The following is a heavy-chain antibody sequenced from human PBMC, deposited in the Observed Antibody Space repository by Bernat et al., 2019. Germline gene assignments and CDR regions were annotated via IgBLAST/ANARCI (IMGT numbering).Heavy chain of an antibody. CDR1: GGSISGYY. V-gene: IGHV4-59*08. Sequence: QVQLQESGPGLVRPSETLSLTCTVSGGSISGYYWSWVRQPPGKGLEQIGYIYYTGSTTYNPSLKSRVTISVDTSTNQFSLRLNSVTAADTAVYYCARLGTGTSPPYDHWGQGTLVTVSS. CDR2: IYYTGST. J-gene: IGHJ4*02. CDR3: ARLGTGTSPPYDH. D-gene: IGHD1/OR15-1a*01.